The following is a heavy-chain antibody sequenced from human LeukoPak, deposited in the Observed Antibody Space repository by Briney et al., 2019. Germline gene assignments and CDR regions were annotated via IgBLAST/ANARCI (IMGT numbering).Heavy chain of an antibody. CDR1: GYTFTGHY. CDR3: ARGVTVEMATIGDY. CDR2: INPNSGGT. V-gene: IGHV1-2*02. Sequence: GTSVKVSCKASGYTFTGHYMHCVPQAPGQGPEWMGWINPNSGGTNYAQKFQGRVTMTRDTSISAAYMELSRLRSDDTAVYYCARGVTVEMATIGDYWGQGTLVAVSS. J-gene: IGHJ4*02. D-gene: IGHD5-24*01.